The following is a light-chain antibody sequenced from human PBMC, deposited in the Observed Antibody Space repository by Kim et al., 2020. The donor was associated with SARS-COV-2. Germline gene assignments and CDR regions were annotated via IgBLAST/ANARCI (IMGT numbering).Light chain of an antibody. Sequence: SPGERATRCGRASQSVSSSYLAWYQQKPGQAPRLLIYGASSRATGIPDRFSGSGSGTDFTLTISRLEPEEFAVYYCQQYGSSPETFGQGTKVDIK. CDR2: GAS. V-gene: IGKV3-20*01. CDR1: QSVSSSY. CDR3: QQYGSSPET. J-gene: IGKJ1*01.